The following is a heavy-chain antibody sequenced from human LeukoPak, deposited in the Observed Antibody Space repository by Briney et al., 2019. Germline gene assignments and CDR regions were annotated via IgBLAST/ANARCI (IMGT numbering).Heavy chain of an antibody. CDR2: INWNGGIT. V-gene: IGHV3-9*01. D-gene: IGHD3-10*01. CDR1: GFSFDDYA. CDR3: AKRMVRGGAFDI. Sequence: GGSLRLSCAASGFSFDDYAMHWVRQAPGKGLEWVSGINWNGGITDYADSVKGRFTISRDNAKNSLYLQMNSLGADDTALYYCAKRMVRGGAFDIWGQGTMVTVSS. J-gene: IGHJ3*02.